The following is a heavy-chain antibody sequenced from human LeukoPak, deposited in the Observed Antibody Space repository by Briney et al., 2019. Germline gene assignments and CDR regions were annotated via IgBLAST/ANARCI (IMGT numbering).Heavy chain of an antibody. CDR2: IYHSGST. V-gene: IGHV4-4*02. CDR3: ARADYGDYGTSNWFDP. CDR1: GGSISSSNW. Sequence: NSSGTLSLTCAVSGGSISSSNWWSWVRQPPGKGLEWIGEIYHSGSTNYNPSLKSRVTISVDKSKNQFSLKLSSVTAADTAVYYCARADYGDYGTSNWFDPWGQGTLVTVSS. D-gene: IGHD4-17*01. J-gene: IGHJ5*02.